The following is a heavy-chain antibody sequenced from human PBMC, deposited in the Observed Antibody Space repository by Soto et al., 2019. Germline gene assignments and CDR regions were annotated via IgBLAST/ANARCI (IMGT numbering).Heavy chain of an antibody. CDR1: GFTLRNYA. D-gene: IGHD4-17*01. CDR3: TKTTVIVGYYYGMDV. Sequence: EVQLLESGGGWVQPGGFLRLSCAASGFTLRNYAMSWVRQAPGKGLEWVSTISGSGGSTYYADYVKGRFTISRDNSQNTLDLQMNSLRAEDTAVYYCTKTTVIVGYYYGMDVWGQGTTVTVFS. V-gene: IGHV3-23*01. J-gene: IGHJ6*02. CDR2: ISGSGGST.